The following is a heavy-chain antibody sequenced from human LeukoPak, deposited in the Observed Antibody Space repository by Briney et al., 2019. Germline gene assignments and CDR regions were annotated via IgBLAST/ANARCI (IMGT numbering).Heavy chain of an antibody. CDR1: GYSFTSYA. J-gene: IGHJ3*02. V-gene: IGHV7-4-1*02. Sequence: ASVKVFCKASGYSFTSYAMNWVRQAPGQGLEWMGWINTNTGNPTYAQGFTGRFVFSLDMSVSKAFLQISSLKAEDTAVYYCARGMWDPPPPTFDIWGQGTMVTVSS. CDR3: ARGMWDPPPPTFDI. CDR2: INTNTGNP. D-gene: IGHD1-26*01.